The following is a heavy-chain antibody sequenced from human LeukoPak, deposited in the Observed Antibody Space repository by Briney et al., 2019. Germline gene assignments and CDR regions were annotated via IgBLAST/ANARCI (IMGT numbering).Heavy chain of an antibody. CDR2: INPNSGNT. CDR3: ARAPRVWYYDSSGYYYY. D-gene: IGHD3-22*01. Sequence: ASVKVSCKASGYTFTSYDINWVRQATGQGLEWMGWINPNSGNTGYAQKFQGRVTMTRNTSISTAYMELSSLRSEDTAVYYCARAPRVWYYDSSGYYYYWGQGTLVTVSS. CDR1: GYTFTSYD. V-gene: IGHV1-8*01. J-gene: IGHJ4*02.